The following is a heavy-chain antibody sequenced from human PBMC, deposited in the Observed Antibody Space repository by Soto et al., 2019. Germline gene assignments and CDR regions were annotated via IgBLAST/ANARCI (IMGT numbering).Heavy chain of an antibody. J-gene: IGHJ4*02. CDR2: INHSGST. Sequence: SETLSLTCSVSGGSISSFTYYWGWIRQPPGKGLEWIGEINHSGSTNYNPSLKSRVTISVDTSKNQFSLKLSSVTAADTAVYYCARGVRYCSGGSCYGYFFDYWGQGTLVTVSS. V-gene: IGHV4-39*07. D-gene: IGHD2-15*01. CDR1: GGSISSFTYY. CDR3: ARGVRYCSGGSCYGYFFDY.